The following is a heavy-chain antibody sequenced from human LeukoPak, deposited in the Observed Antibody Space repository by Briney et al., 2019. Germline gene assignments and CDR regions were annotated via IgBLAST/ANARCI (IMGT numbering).Heavy chain of an antibody. J-gene: IGHJ4*02. CDR3: ASSGSYRFDY. D-gene: IGHD1-26*01. Sequence: GGSLRLSCVASGFTFSTYALNWVRQAPGKGLEWVSHITASGTAMFYADSVKGRFTISRDNAKNSLYLQMNSLRDEDAAVYYCASSGSYRFDYWGQGTLVTVSS. CDR1: GFTFSTYA. V-gene: IGHV3-48*02. CDR2: ITASGTAM.